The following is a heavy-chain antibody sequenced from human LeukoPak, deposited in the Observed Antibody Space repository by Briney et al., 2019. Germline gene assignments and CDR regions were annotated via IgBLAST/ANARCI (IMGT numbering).Heavy chain of an antibody. CDR1: GYTFTSYG. CDR3: ARARKGSYSDY. D-gene: IGHD1-14*01. J-gene: IGHJ4*02. V-gene: IGHV1-46*01. CDR2: INPSGGST. Sequence: GASVKVSCKASGYTFTSYGISWVRQAPGQGLEWMGIINPSGGSTSYAQKFQGRVTMTRDTSTSTVYMELSSLRSEDTAVYYCARARKGSYSDYWGQGTLVTVSS.